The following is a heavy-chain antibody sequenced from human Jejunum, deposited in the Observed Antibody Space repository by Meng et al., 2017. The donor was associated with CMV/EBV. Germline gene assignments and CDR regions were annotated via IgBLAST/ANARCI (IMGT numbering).Heavy chain of an antibody. J-gene: IGHJ4*02. Sequence: QGQLVQSGGEVKKPGASVKVSCKASGYTFTNYGITRVRQAPGQGLEWMGWINAYNGDTNYAQTLQGRVTMTTDTSTSTAYVELRSLRSDDTAVYYCARVEVGITSGDYWGQGTLVTVSS. CDR2: INAYNGDT. V-gene: IGHV1-18*01. D-gene: IGHD1-26*01. CDR3: ARVEVGITSGDY. CDR1: GYTFTNYG.